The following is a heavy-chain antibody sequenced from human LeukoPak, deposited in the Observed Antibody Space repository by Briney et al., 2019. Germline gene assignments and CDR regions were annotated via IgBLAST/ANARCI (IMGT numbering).Heavy chain of an antibody. D-gene: IGHD6-13*01. J-gene: IGHJ4*02. Sequence: GGSLRLSCAASGFTFDDYGMSWVRQAPGKGLEWVSGINWNGGSTGYADSVKGRFTISRDNAKNSLYLQMNSLRAEDTALYYCARAAPPDDFYSSSWAPNDYWGQGTLVTVSS. V-gene: IGHV3-20*04. CDR2: INWNGGST. CDR3: ARAAPPDDFYSSSWAPNDY. CDR1: GFTFDDYG.